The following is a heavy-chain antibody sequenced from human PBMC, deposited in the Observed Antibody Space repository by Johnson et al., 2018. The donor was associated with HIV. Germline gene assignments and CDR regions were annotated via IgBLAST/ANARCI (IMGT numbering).Heavy chain of an antibody. V-gene: IGHV3-30*02. CDR2: IRYDGSNK. D-gene: IGHD4-17*01. Sequence: QVQLVESGGGVVQPGGSLRLSCAASGFTFTSYGMHWVRQAPGKGLEWVAFIRYDGSNKYYADSVKGRFTISRDNSKNTLYLQMNSLRAEDTAVYYCAKVNGDYKTDAFDIWGQGTMVTVSS. CDR1: GFTFTSYG. J-gene: IGHJ3*02. CDR3: AKVNGDYKTDAFDI.